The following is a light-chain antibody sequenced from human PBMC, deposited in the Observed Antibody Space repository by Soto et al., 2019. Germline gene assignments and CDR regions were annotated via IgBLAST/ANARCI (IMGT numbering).Light chain of an antibody. CDR2: HDT. V-gene: IGLV3-1*01. J-gene: IGLJ2*01. CDR3: QAWDGSTAVV. CDR1: KLGDKY. Sequence: SYELTQPPSVSVSPGQTASITCSGDKLGDKYASWYQQKPGQSPVLVIYHDTKRPSGIPERFSGSNSGNTATLTIAGTQAMDEADYYCQAWDGSTAVVFGGGTKVTVL.